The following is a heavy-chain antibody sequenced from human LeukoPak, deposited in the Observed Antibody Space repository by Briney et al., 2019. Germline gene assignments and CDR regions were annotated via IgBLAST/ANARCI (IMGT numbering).Heavy chain of an antibody. V-gene: IGHV4-34*01. CDR1: GGSFSGYY. Sequence: SETLSLTCAVYGGSFSGYYWSWIRQPPGKGLEWIGEINHSGSTNYNPSLKSRVTTSVDTSKNQFSLKLSSVTAADTAVYYCARANYDFWSGYYRNYYYYMDVWGKGTTVTVSS. J-gene: IGHJ6*03. CDR2: INHSGST. D-gene: IGHD3-3*01. CDR3: ARANYDFWSGYYRNYYYYMDV.